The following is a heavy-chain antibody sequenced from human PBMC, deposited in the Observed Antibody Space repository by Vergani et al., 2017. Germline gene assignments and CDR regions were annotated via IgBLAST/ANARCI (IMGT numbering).Heavy chain of an antibody. J-gene: IGHJ4*02. D-gene: IGHD6-6*01. Sequence: QVQLQESGPGLVTPSETLSLTCTVSGGSISSYYWSWIRQPPGKGLEWIGYIYYSGSTNYNPSLKSRVTISVDTSKNQFSLKLSSVTAADTAVYYCASRGLEYSSSFDYWGQGTLVTVSS. CDR1: GGSISSYY. CDR3: ASRGLEYSSSFDY. V-gene: IGHV4-59*01. CDR2: IYYSGST.